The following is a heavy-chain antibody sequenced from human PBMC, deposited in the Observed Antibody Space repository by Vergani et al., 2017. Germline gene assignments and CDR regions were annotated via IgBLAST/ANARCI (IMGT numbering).Heavy chain of an antibody. J-gene: IGHJ6*03. CDR3: ARVDTATGGGSYYYYYMDV. CDR1: GGTFSSYA. CDR2: IIPIFGTA. V-gene: IGHV1-69*12. Sequence: QVQLVQSGAEVKKPGSSVKVSFKASGGTFSSYAISWVRQAPGQGLEWMGGIIPIFGTANYAQKFQGRVTITADESTSTAYMELSSLRSEDTAVYYCARVDTATGGGSYYYYYMDVWGKGTTVTVSS. D-gene: IGHD5-18*01.